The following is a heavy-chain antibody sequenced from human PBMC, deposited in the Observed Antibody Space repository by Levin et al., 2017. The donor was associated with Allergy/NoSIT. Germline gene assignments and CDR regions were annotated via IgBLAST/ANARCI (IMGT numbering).Heavy chain of an antibody. J-gene: IGHJ4*02. CDR2: ISYDATHK. CDR3: ARDGVGARQGLEY. D-gene: IGHD3-3*01. V-gene: IGHV3-30-3*01. Sequence: QAGESLKISCAASGFIFSNSAMHWVRQAPGKGLEWLALISYDATHKFYADSVKGRFTISRDNSENTLYLQVNSLTPEDTAVYYCARDGVGARQGLEYWGQGTLVTVSS. CDR1: GFIFSNSA.